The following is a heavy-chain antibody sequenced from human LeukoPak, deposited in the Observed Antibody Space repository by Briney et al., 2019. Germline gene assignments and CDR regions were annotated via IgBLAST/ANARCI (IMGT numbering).Heavy chain of an antibody. D-gene: IGHD3-10*01. Sequence: GGSLRLSCAASGFTFSSYAMSWVRQAPGKGLEWVSGISGSGGSTYYADSVKGRFTISRDNSKNTLYLQMNSLRADDTAAYYCAKAGSRYYFDYWGQGTLVSVSS. V-gene: IGHV3-23*01. CDR2: ISGSGGST. CDR1: GFTFSSYA. CDR3: AKAGSRYYFDY. J-gene: IGHJ4*02.